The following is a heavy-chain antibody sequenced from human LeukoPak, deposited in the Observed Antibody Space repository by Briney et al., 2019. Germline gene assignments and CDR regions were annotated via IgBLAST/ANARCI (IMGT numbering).Heavy chain of an antibody. CDR1: GYTFTGYY. D-gene: IGHD6-13*01. CDR2: INPNSGGT. J-gene: IGHJ4*02. Sequence: ASVKVSCKASGYTFTGYYMHWVRQPPGQGLEWMGWINPNSGGTNYAQKFQGRVTTTRDTSISTAYMELSRLRSDDTAVYYCARDESIAAAGPSGNYWGQGTLVTVSS. V-gene: IGHV1-2*02. CDR3: ARDESIAAAGPSGNY.